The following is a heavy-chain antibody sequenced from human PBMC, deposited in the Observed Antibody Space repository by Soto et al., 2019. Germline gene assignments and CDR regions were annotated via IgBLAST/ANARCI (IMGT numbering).Heavy chain of an antibody. Sequence: GGSVKVSCKASGGSFSSYAISWVRQAPGQGLEWMGGIIPIFGTANYAQKFQGRFTITADKSTSKAYMELSSLRSEDTAVYYCATIFGVVIREYYGMDVWGQGTTVTVSS. D-gene: IGHD3-3*01. CDR2: IIPIFGTA. J-gene: IGHJ6*02. CDR3: ATIFGVVIREYYGMDV. V-gene: IGHV1-69*06. CDR1: GGSFSSYA.